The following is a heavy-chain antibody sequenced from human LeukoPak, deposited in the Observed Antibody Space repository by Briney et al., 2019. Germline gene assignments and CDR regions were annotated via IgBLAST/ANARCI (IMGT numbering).Heavy chain of an antibody. D-gene: IGHD4-17*01. J-gene: IGHJ4*02. Sequence: GGSLRLSCAASGFTFSSYSMNWVRRAPGKGLEWVSGISWNSGSIGYADSVKGRFTISRDNAKNSLYLQMNSLRAEDTALYYCAKDRSAVTTGFDYWGQGTLVTVSS. CDR1: GFTFSSYS. CDR3: AKDRSAVTTGFDY. V-gene: IGHV3-9*01. CDR2: ISWNSGSI.